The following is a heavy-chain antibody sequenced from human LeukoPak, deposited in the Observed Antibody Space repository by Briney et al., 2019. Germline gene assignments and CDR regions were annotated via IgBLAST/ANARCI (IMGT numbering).Heavy chain of an antibody. D-gene: IGHD3-16*01. Sequence: GGSLRLSCVASGFTFSRYGMHWVRQAPGKRLASPAVLWYDGSKEYYVDSVKGRFTISRDDSKNALYLQMNSLRVEDTAVYYCAKDRVAQMITQYYHMGVWGQGTTVTVSS. CDR2: LWYDGSKE. CDR3: AKDRVAQMITQYYHMGV. V-gene: IGHV3-33*06. J-gene: IGHJ6*02. CDR1: GFTFSRYG.